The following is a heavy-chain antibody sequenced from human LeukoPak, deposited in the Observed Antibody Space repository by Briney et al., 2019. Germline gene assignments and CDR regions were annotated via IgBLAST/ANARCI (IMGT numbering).Heavy chain of an antibody. J-gene: IGHJ4*02. V-gene: IGHV3-21*01. CDR1: GFTFSSYS. D-gene: IGHD5-24*01. CDR2: ISSSSSYI. CDR3: AKLLGRDGYTLVS. Sequence: GGSLRLSCAASGFTFSSYSMNWVRQAPGKGLEWVSSISSSSSYIYYADSVKGRFTISRDNSKNTLYLQMNSLRAEDTALYYCAKLLGRDGYTLVSWGQGTLVTVSS.